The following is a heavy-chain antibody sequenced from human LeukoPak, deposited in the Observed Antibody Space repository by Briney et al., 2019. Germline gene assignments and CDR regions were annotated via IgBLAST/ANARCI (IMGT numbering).Heavy chain of an antibody. J-gene: IGHJ4*02. Sequence: PSETLSLTCTVSGGSISSYYWGWIRQTPGKGLEWIANIFYSGNTYYNPSLQSRVTISVDTSTNQFSLKLSSVTAADTAVYYCAETRGSGGSPHFDFWGQGTLVTVSS. V-gene: IGHV4-39*01. CDR2: IFYSGNT. D-gene: IGHD2-15*01. CDR1: GGSISSYY. CDR3: AETRGSGGSPHFDF.